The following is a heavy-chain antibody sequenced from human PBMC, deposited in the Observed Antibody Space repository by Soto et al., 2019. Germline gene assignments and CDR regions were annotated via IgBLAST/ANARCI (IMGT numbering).Heavy chain of an antibody. CDR1: GFTVSSNY. J-gene: IGHJ6*02. CDR3: AREPEFGYYSGMDV. V-gene: IGHV3-53*01. Sequence: GESLKISCAASGFTVSSNYMSWVRQAPGKGLEWVSVTYSGGSTYYADSVKGRFTISRDNSKNTLYLQMNSLRAEDTAVYYCAREPEFGYYSGMDVWGQGTTVTVSS. D-gene: IGHD3-10*01. CDR2: TYSGGST.